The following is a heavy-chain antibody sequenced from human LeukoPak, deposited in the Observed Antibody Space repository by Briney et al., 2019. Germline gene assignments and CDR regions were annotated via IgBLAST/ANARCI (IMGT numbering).Heavy chain of an antibody. V-gene: IGHV3-74*01. J-gene: IGHJ5*02. Sequence: GGSLRLSCAASGFTFSSYWMHWVRQAPGKGLVRVSRINSDGSSTSYADSVKGRFTISRDNAKNTLYLQMNSLRAEDTAVYYCARGGNQYYDFWSGYTGWFDPWGQGTLVTVSS. CDR1: GFTFSSYW. D-gene: IGHD3-3*01. CDR2: INSDGSST. CDR3: ARGGNQYYDFWSGYTGWFDP.